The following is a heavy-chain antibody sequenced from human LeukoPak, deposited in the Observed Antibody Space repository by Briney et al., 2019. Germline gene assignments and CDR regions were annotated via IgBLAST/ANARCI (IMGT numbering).Heavy chain of an antibody. CDR1: GGSFSGYY. CDR3: ARVAGRRDGYNWDY. CDR2: INHSGST. Sequence: SETLSLTXAVYGGSFSGYYWSWIRQPPGKGLEWIGEINHSGSTNYNPSLKSRVTISVDTSKNQFSLKLSSVTAADTAVYYCARVAGRRDGYNWDYWGQGTLVTVSS. J-gene: IGHJ4*02. D-gene: IGHD5-24*01. V-gene: IGHV4-34*01.